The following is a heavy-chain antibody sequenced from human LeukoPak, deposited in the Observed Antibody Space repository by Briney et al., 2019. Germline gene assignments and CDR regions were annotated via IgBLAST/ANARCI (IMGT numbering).Heavy chain of an antibody. J-gene: IGHJ4*02. CDR2: INAGNGST. V-gene: IGHV1-3*01. CDR3: ARGNDYGDPHLDAFDY. CDR1: GYTFTRYA. Sequence: ASVKVSCKASGYTFTRYAMHWVRQAPGQRLEWMGWINAGNGSTKYSQKFQGRVTITRDTSASTAYMELRSLRCEDTAVYYCARGNDYGDPHLDAFDYWGQGTLVTVSS. D-gene: IGHD4-17*01.